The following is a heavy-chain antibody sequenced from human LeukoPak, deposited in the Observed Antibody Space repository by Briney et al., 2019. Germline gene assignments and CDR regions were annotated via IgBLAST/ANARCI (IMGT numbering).Heavy chain of an antibody. Sequence: ASVKVSCKASGYTFTSYYMHWVRQAPGQGLEWMGLINPTGGSTGYAQKFQGRVTMTRDMSTSTDYMELSSLRSEDTAIYYCTRDNSVGDNAWWFDPWGQGTLVTVSS. CDR1: GYTFTSYY. D-gene: IGHD1-26*01. J-gene: IGHJ5*02. V-gene: IGHV1-46*01. CDR2: INPTGGST. CDR3: TRDNSVGDNAWWFDP.